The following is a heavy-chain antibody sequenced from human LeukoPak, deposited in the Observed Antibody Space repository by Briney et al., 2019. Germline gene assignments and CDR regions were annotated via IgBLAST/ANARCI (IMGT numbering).Heavy chain of an antibody. J-gene: IGHJ4*02. V-gene: IGHV1-8*02. CDR3: ARGRARSFRFMRENPDDY. CDR1: GYTFTGYY. D-gene: IGHD3-3*01. CDR2: INPNSGNT. Sequence: GASVKVSCKASGYTFTGYYMHWVRQAPGQGLEWMGWINPNSGNTGYAQKFQGRVTMTRNTSISTAYMELSSLRSEDTAVYYCARGRARSFRFMRENPDDYWGQGTLVTVSS.